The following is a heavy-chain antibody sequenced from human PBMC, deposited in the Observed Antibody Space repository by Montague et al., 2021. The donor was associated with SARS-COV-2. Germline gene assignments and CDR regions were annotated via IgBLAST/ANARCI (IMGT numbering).Heavy chain of an antibody. V-gene: IGHV3-66*02. CDR2: IYSGGST. CDR1: GFTVSSNY. D-gene: IGHD3-10*01. CDR3: ARELKGYFDY. Sequence: SLRLSCAASGFTVSSNYMSWVRQAPGKELEWVSVIYSGGSTYYADSVKGRFTISRDNSKNTLYLQMNSLRAEDTAVYYCARELKGYFDYWGQGTLVTVSS. J-gene: IGHJ4*02.